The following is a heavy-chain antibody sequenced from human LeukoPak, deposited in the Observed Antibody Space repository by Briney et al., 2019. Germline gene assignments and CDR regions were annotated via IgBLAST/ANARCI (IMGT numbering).Heavy chain of an antibody. CDR1: GFTFSSYS. D-gene: IGHD6-6*01. CDR3: ARGVGIAARPLDY. CDR2: ISSSSSYI. V-gene: IGHV3-21*01. Sequence: GGSLRLSCATSGFTFSSYSMNWVRQAPGKGLEWVSSISSSSSYIYYADSVKGRFTISRDNAKNSLYLQMNSLRAEDTAVYHCARGVGIAARPLDYWGQGTLVTVSS. J-gene: IGHJ4*02.